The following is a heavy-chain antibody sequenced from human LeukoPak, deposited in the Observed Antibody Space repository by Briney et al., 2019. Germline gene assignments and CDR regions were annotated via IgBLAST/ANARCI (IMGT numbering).Heavy chain of an antibody. V-gene: IGHV3-23*01. D-gene: IGHD3-10*01. J-gene: IGHJ4*02. CDR3: AKDPYGSGSSVPDY. CDR2: IVGSGGST. Sequence: GGSLRLSCAASGFTFSSYVMSWVRQAPGKGLEWVSAIVGSGGSTYYADSVKGRFTISRDNSKNTLYLQMNSLRAEDTAVYYCAKDPYGSGSSVPDYWGQGTLVTVSS. CDR1: GFTFSSYV.